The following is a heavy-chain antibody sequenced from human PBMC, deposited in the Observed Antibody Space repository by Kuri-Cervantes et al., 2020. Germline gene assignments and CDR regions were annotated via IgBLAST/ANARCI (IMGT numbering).Heavy chain of an antibody. CDR1: GVSISSYH. V-gene: IGHV4-4*07. CDR3: ARETSYRPNMDV. Sequence: GSLRLSCTVSGVSISSYHWSWIRQPAGKGLEWIGRIYTSGSTNYNPSLKSRVTISVDKSKNQVSLKLSPVTAADTALYYCARETSYRPNMDVWGKGTTVTVSS. CDR2: IYTSGST. J-gene: IGHJ6*03. D-gene: IGHD3-16*02.